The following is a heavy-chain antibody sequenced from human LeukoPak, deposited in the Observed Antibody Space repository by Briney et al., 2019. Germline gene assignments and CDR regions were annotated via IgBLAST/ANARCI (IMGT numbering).Heavy chain of an antibody. CDR3: ARGRQQLVHTSFDL. Sequence: GASVKVSCEASGYTFSSYGISWVRQAPGQGLEWMGWISGYNGNTNYAQKLQGRVTIPTDTSTSTAYMELRSLQPDDTAVYYCARGRQQLVHTSFDLWGRGTLLTVSS. CDR1: GYTFSSYG. D-gene: IGHD6-13*01. V-gene: IGHV1-18*01. CDR2: ISGYNGNT. J-gene: IGHJ2*01.